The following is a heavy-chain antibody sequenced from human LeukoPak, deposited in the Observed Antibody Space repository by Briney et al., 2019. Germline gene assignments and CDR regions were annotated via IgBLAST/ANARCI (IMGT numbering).Heavy chain of an antibody. CDR1: GFTFGKYW. CDR3: ARDQYDTWSRRGNFDS. Sequence: SGGSLRLSCVASGFTFGKYWMSWVRQARGKGLEWVANIKLDGSEKNYVDSVKGRFTVSRDNTKNSLYLQMNSLRVEDTAVLYCARDQYDTWSRRGNFDSWGQGTLVIVSS. D-gene: IGHD3-3*01. CDR2: IKLDGSEK. J-gene: IGHJ4*02. V-gene: IGHV3-7*03.